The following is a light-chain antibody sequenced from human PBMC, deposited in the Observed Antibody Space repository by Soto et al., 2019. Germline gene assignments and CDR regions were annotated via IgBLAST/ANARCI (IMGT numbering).Light chain of an antibody. J-gene: IGLJ1*01. CDR2: EVS. CDR1: SSDVGGYNY. V-gene: IGLV2-14*01. Sequence: SALTQPASVSGSPGQSITIACTGTSSDVGGYNYVSWFQQHPGKAPKLMISEVSNRPSGVSNRFSASKSGNTASLTISGPHSEDEATYYCSSYSSSSTLVFGTGTKVTVL. CDR3: SSYSSSSTLV.